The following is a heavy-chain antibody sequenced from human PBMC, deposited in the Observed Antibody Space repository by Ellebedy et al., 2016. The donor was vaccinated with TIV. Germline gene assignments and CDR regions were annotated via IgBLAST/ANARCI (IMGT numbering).Heavy chain of an antibody. CDR2: INPNSGGT. CDR1: GYTFTGYY. CDR3: ARIRAAADPFDY. Sequence: ASVKVSCXASGYTFTGYYMHWVRQAPGQGLEWMGWINPNSGGTNYAQKFQGRVTMTRDTSISTAYMELSRLRSDDTAVYYCARIRAAADPFDYWGQGTLVTVSS. V-gene: IGHV1-2*02. J-gene: IGHJ4*02. D-gene: IGHD6-13*01.